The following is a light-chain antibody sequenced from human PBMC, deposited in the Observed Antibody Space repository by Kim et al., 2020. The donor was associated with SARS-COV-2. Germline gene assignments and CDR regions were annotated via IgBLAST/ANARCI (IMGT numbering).Light chain of an antibody. J-gene: IGLJ2*01. CDR1: KLGDKY. CDR3: QAWDSSTVV. V-gene: IGLV3-1*01. Sequence: VPPGQTASITCSGDKLGDKYACWYQQKPGQPPVLVIYQDSKRPSGIPERFSGSNSGNTATLTISGTQAMDEADYYCQAWDSSTVVFGGGTQLTVL. CDR2: QDS.